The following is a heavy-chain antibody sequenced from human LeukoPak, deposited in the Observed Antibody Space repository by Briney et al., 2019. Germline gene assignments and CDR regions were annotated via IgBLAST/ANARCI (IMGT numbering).Heavy chain of an antibody. V-gene: IGHV4-61*02. Sequence: SETLSLTCIVSGGSISSGSYYWSWIRQPAGKGLEWIGRVFTSGSTDYNPSFKSRVTIPVDTSKKQVSLRLSSVTAADTAVYYCARDLPGQYGFDIWGQGTMVAVSS. CDR1: GGSISSGSYY. CDR3: ARDLPGQYGFDI. D-gene: IGHD1-14*01. J-gene: IGHJ3*02. CDR2: VFTSGST.